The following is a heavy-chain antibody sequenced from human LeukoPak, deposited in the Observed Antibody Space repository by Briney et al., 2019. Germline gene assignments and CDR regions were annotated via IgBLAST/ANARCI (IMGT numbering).Heavy chain of an antibody. J-gene: IGHJ1*01. CDR2: ISYDEINK. Sequence: PGGSLRLSCAASGSTFSSYGLHWVRQAPGKGLEWVAVISYDEINKYYADSVKGRFTISRDKSKNTLYLQMNSLRAEDTAMYYCARSHSGYDLKYLYHWGQGTLVTVSS. D-gene: IGHD5-12*01. CDR3: ARSHSGYDLKYLYH. CDR1: GSTFSSYG. V-gene: IGHV3-30*03.